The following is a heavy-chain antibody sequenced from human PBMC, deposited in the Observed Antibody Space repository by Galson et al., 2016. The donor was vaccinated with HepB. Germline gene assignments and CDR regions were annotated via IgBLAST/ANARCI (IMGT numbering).Heavy chain of an antibody. D-gene: IGHD6-13*01. CDR3: AKDKRGHSSAWYWYFDY. J-gene: IGHJ4*02. CDR1: GFTFSGYA. V-gene: IGHV3-23*01. Sequence: SLRLSCAASGFTFSGYAMAWVRQAPGKGLEWVSGMSDSDDIYYAPSVKGRFTISRDNSKSTVYLQLTSLRAEDTAVYYCAKDKRGHSSAWYWYFDYWGQGTLVGVSS. CDR2: MSDSDDI.